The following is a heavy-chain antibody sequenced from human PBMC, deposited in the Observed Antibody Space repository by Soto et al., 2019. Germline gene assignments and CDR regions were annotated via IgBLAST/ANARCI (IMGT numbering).Heavy chain of an antibody. CDR2: ISSSADTI. V-gene: IGHV3-48*02. CDR1: GFTFSTNS. J-gene: IGHJ4*02. CDR3: ARDAYGDYAIDY. D-gene: IGHD4-17*01. Sequence: EVQLVESGGGLVQRGGSLRLSCAGSGFTFSTNSMNWVRQAPGKGLEWVSYISSSADTIYYADSVKGRFTISRDNTKNSLYLQMDSLRDEDTGVYYCARDAYGDYAIDYWGQGTLVTVSS.